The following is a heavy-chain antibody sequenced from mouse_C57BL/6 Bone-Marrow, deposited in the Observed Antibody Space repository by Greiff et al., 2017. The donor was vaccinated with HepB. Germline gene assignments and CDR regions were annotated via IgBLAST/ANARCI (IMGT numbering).Heavy chain of an antibody. CDR2: IYPGSGNT. D-gene: IGHD1-1*01. V-gene: IGHV1-76*01. J-gene: IGHJ1*03. CDR3: ARSHYYYGSSYHWYFDV. Sequence: QVQLQQSGAELVRPGASVKLSCKASGYTFTDYYINWVKQRPGQGLEWIARIYPGSGNTYYNEKFKGKATLTAEKSSSTAYMQLSSLTSEDSAVYFCARSHYYYGSSYHWYFDVWGTGTTVTVSS. CDR1: GYTFTDYY.